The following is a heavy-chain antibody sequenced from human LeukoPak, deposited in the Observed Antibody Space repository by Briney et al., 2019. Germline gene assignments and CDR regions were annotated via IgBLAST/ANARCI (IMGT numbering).Heavy chain of an antibody. CDR3: ARGSGRLTFDY. CDR1: GGSFSGYY. V-gene: IGHV4-34*01. J-gene: IGHJ4*02. D-gene: IGHD6-19*01. Sequence: SETLSLTCAVYGGSFSGYYWSWIRQPPGKGLEWIGEINHSESTNYNPSLKSRVTISVDTSKDQFSLKLSSVTAADTAVYYCARGSGRLTFDYWGQGTLVTVSS. CDR2: INHSEST.